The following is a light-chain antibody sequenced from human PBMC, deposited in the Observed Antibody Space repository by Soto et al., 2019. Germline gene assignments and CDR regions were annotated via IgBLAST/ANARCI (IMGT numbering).Light chain of an antibody. Sequence: EIVMTQSPATLSVSPGEGSTLSCLASQSVSSKLAWYQQKPGQAPRLLLYGASNRATGIPARLSGSGSETDFTLTINSLEPEDSAVYYCQQRSNWPSLTVGGGTQVEIK. J-gene: IGKJ4*01. CDR1: QSVSSK. CDR2: GAS. CDR3: QQRSNWPSLT. V-gene: IGKV3-11*01.